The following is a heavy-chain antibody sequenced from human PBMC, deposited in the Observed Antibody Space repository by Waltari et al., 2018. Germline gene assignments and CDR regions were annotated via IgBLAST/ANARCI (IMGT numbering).Heavy chain of an antibody. CDR1: GYNFRSYD. CDR3: AKAYFGSASYPFDS. V-gene: IGHV1-8*03. J-gene: IGHJ4*02. CDR2: MNTITGNA. Sequence: QVQLMQSGAEVKKPGDSVQVSCQASGYNFRSYDINGVRRAAGAGLVWKGWMNTITGNADYAHKVRGRLTFTRDAAMNTAHMGLSSLTSDETAGYFCAKAYFGSASYPFDSWGQGALVTVSS. D-gene: IGHD3-10*01.